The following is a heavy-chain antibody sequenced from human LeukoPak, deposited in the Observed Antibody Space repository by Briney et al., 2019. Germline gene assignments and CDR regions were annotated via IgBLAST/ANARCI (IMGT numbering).Heavy chain of an antibody. CDR1: GGTFSSYA. V-gene: IGHV1-69*04. Sequence: SVTVSCTASGGTFSSYAISWVRQAPGQGLEWMGRIIPILGIANYAQKFQGRVTITADKSTSTAYMELSSLRSEDTAVYYCARAGVTMIPKDWGQGTLVTVSS. CDR2: IIPILGIA. J-gene: IGHJ4*02. CDR3: ARAGVTMIPKD. D-gene: IGHD3-22*01.